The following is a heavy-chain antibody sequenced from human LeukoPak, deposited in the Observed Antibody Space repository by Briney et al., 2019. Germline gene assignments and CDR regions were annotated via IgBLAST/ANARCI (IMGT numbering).Heavy chain of an antibody. CDR1: GYSFTSYW. D-gene: IGHD3-22*01. CDR3: ARGWYDNSGYLFDY. V-gene: IGHV5-51*03. Sequence: GESLKISCKGSGYSFTSYWIGWVRRMPGKGLEWMGIIYPGESDTRYSPSFQGEVTISADKSINTAYLQWSSLKASDTAMYYCARGWYDNSGYLFDYWGQGTLVTVSS. J-gene: IGHJ4*02. CDR2: IYPGESDT.